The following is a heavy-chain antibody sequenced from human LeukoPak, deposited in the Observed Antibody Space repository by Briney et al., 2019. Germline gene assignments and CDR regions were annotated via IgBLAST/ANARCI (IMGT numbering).Heavy chain of an antibody. CDR3: AKSVSSTAVAGIVY. CDR2: ISGSGGST. D-gene: IGHD6-19*01. Sequence: GGSLRLSCAASGFTVSSNYMSWVRQAPGKGLEWVSAISGSGGSTYYADSVKGRFTISRDNSKNTLYLQMNSLRAEDTAVYYCAKSVSSTAVAGIVYWGQGTLVTVSS. J-gene: IGHJ4*02. V-gene: IGHV3-23*01. CDR1: GFTVSSNY.